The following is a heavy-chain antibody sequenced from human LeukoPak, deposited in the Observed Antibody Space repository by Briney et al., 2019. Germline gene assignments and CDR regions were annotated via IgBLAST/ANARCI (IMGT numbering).Heavy chain of an antibody. J-gene: IGHJ4*02. V-gene: IGHV4-31*03. Sequence: PSQTLSLTCTVSGGSISSVGFYWSWIRHPPGKGLEWIGYIYYSDSTYYNPSLESRVTISVDTSKKQFSLKLSSVTAADTAVYYCARGNGDYYLDYWGQGTLVTVSS. CDR1: GGSISSVGFY. CDR2: IYYSDST. D-gene: IGHD2-21*01. CDR3: ARGNGDYYLDY.